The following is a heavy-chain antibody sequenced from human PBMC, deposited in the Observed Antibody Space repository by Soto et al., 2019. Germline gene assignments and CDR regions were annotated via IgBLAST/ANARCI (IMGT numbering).Heavy chain of an antibody. J-gene: IGHJ4*02. CDR2: INAGYGNT. Sequence: ASVKVSCKASGYTSSSYAMHWVRQAPGQRLEWMGWINAGYGNTKSSQKFQDRVTISRDTSASTAYMELTSLRSEDTAVYYCARDTGDGTFDFWGQGTLVTVSS. CDR1: GYTSSSYA. D-gene: IGHD7-27*01. V-gene: IGHV1-3*01. CDR3: ARDTGDGTFDF.